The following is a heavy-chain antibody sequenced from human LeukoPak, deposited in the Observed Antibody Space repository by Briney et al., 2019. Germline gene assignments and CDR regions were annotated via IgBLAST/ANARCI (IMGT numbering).Heavy chain of an antibody. Sequence: GGSLRLSCAASGFTFSGSAMHWVRQASGKGLEWVGRIRSKANSYATAYAASVKGRFTISRDDSKNTAHLQMNGLKTEDTAVYYCTRPGIAVAGDYWGQGTLVTVSS. J-gene: IGHJ4*02. CDR3: TRPGIAVAGDY. CDR2: IRSKANSYAT. CDR1: GFTFSGSA. V-gene: IGHV3-73*01. D-gene: IGHD6-19*01.